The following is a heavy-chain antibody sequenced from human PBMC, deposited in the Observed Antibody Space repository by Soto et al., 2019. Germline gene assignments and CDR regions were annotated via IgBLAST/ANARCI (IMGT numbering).Heavy chain of an antibody. V-gene: IGHV4-31*03. CDR3: ARVPLGSTSFLRWFDP. Sequence: SETLSLTCTVSGGSISSGGYYWSWIRQHPGKGLEWIGYIYYSGSTYYNPSLKSRVTISVDTSKNQFSLKLSSVTAADTAVYYCARVPLGSTSFLRWFDPWGQGTLVTVSS. J-gene: IGHJ5*02. CDR2: IYYSGST. D-gene: IGHD2-2*01. CDR1: GGSISSGGYY.